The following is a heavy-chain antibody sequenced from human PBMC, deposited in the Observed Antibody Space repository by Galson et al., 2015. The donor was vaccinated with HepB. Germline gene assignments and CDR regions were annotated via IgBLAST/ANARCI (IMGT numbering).Heavy chain of an antibody. CDR2: IYPGDSDT. CDR1: GYTFTSYW. CDR3: ASLRGADPLGFDY. V-gene: IGHV5-51*01. Sequence: QSGAEVKKPGESLKISCKGSGYTFTSYWIAWVRQMPGKGLEWMGIIYPGDSDTKYSPAFQGQVTISADKSVNTAYLQWSSLKASDTAMYYCASLRGADPLGFDYWGQGTLVTVSS. J-gene: IGHJ4*02. D-gene: IGHD1-26*01.